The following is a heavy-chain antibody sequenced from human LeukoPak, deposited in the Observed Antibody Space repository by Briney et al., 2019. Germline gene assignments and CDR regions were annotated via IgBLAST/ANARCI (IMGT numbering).Heavy chain of an antibody. CDR2: ITTGGRP. Sequence: PGGSLRLSCAASGFTFSSYAMSWVRQAPGKGLEWVSGITTGGRPYYADSVKGRFTISRDNSKNTVYLQMNGLRAEDTAVYYCVKNGALAVDYFRHWGQGTLVTVSS. CDR1: GFTFSSYA. J-gene: IGHJ1*01. CDR3: VKNGALAVDYFRH. V-gene: IGHV3-23*01. D-gene: IGHD6-19*01.